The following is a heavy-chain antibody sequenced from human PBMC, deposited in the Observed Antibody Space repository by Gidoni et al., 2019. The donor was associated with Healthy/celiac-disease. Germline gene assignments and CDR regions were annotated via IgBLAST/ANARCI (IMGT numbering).Heavy chain of an antibody. D-gene: IGHD4-17*01. CDR1: GFPFSSSR. CDR3: AREVTVTHDFDY. Sequence: EVQLVESGGGLVQPGGSLRLPSAASGFPFSSSRMNWVRQAPGKGLEWVSYISSSSSTIYYADSVKGRLTISRDNAKNSLYLQMNSLRDEDTAVYYCAREVTVTHDFDYWGQGTLVTVSS. V-gene: IGHV3-48*02. CDR2: ISSSSSTI. J-gene: IGHJ4*02.